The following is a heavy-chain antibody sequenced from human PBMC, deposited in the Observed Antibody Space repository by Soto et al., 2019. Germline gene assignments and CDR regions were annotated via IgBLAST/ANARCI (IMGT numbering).Heavy chain of an antibody. Sequence: EVQLVESGGGLVQPGGSLRLSCAASGFTFSYSWMNWVRQAPGKGLEWVANIKEDGSVLNYVDSVKGRVTVSRDNAKNSLYLHMNSLRAEDTAVYYCATDRGYLPFDRWGQGTLVTVSS. J-gene: IGHJ4*02. CDR1: GFTFSYSW. CDR3: ATDRGYLPFDR. V-gene: IGHV3-7*01. CDR2: IKEDGSVL. D-gene: IGHD3-22*01.